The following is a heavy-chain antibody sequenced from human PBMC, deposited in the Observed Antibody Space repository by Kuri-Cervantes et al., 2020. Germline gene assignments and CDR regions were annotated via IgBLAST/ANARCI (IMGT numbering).Heavy chain of an antibody. CDR2: IKQDGSEK. CDR3: ARGGDYYDSSGYANADYYYYYGMDV. V-gene: IGHV3-7*01. Sequence: GEYLKISCAASGFTFSSYWMSWVRQAPGKGLEWVANIKQDGSEKYYVDSVKGRFTISRDNAKNSLYLQMKSLRAEDRAVYYCARGGDYYDSSGYANADYYYYYGMDVWGQGTTVTVSS. CDR1: GFTFSSYW. D-gene: IGHD3-22*01. J-gene: IGHJ6*02.